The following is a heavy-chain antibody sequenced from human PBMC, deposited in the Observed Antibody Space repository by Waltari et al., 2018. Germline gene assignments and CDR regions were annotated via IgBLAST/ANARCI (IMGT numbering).Heavy chain of an antibody. CDR3: SRGRGGYRFGSFDL. CDR1: AYTLDSFY. D-gene: IGHD5-12*01. CDR2: LNPNGGSA. Sequence: QVQLVQSGAEVKKPGASVRLSCKASAYTLDSFYVNWVRQAPGQGLEWMGILNPNGGSATYAEGLQGRVTMNRDKSTGTVYMELRSLRSDDTAVYYCSRGRGGYRFGSFDLWGQGTLVTVS. J-gene: IGHJ3*01. V-gene: IGHV1-46*02.